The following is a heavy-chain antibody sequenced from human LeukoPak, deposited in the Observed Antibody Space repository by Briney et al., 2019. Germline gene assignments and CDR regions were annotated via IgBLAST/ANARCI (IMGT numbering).Heavy chain of an antibody. CDR2: ISNTGGYI. D-gene: IGHD3-22*01. J-gene: IGHJ4*02. V-gene: IGHV3-21*01. CDR3: ARGSTYYDSSGQVPFDY. CDR1: GFTFTSYG. Sequence: PGGSLRLSCAASGFTFTSYGMNWVRQAPGKGLEWVSSISNTGGYIYYADSVKGRFTISRDNAKNSLYLQMNSLRAEDTAVYYCARGSTYYDSSGQVPFDYWGQGTLVTVSS.